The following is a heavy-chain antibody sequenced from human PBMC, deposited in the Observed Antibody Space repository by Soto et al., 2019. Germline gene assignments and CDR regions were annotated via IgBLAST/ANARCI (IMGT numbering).Heavy chain of an antibody. CDR2: IYWDDDK. V-gene: IGHV2-5*02. CDR3: AHLPWKQILPRAPVFY. D-gene: IGHD5-18*01. Sequence: QITLKESGPTLVKPTQTLTLTCTFSGFSLSTSGVGVGWIRQPPGKALEWLGIIYWDDDKRYSPSLKSSVTISXXTXKXXLVLTMTKLDPVDTATYYCAHLPWKQILPRAPVFYWGQGTPVTVSS. J-gene: IGHJ4*02. CDR1: GFSLSTSGVG.